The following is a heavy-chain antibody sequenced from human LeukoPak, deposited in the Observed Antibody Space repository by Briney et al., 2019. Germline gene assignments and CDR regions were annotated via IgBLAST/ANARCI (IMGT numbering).Heavy chain of an antibody. J-gene: IGHJ4*02. CDR2: IYHSGST. CDR3: ARYPTLPFTAVPTVIDY. Sequence: KPSETLSLTCAVSGYSISSGYYWGWIRQPPGKGLEWIGSIYHSGSTYYNPSLKSRVTISVDTSKNQFSLKLSSVTAADTAVYYCARYPTLPFTAVPTVIDYWGQGPLVTVSS. D-gene: IGHD5-18*01. V-gene: IGHV4-38-2*01. CDR1: GYSISSGYY.